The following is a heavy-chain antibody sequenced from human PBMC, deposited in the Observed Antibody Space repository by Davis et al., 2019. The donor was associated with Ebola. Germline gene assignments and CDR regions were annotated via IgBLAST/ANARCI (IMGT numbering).Heavy chain of an antibody. CDR1: GGSFSGYY. V-gene: IGHV4-34*01. Sequence: PSETLSLTCAVYGGSFSGYYWVWIRQPPGKGLEWIGEINQNGRTNYNPSLKSRVTISLDTSRNQFSLRLGSVTAADTAVYYCARAFHNWYFDLWGRGSLVTASS. J-gene: IGHJ2*01. CDR2: INQNGRT. CDR3: ARAFHNWYFDL.